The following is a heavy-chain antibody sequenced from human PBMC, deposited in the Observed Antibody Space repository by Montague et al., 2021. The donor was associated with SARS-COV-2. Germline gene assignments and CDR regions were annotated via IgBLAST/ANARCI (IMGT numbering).Heavy chain of an antibody. D-gene: IGHD3-22*01. CDR1: GFSLSPSGVG. CDR2: IYWDDDK. V-gene: IGHV2-5*02. CDR3: AHYYYDSSGVDY. J-gene: IGHJ4*02. Sequence: PALVKPTQTLTLTCTLSGFSLSPSGVGVGWIRQPPGKALEWLALIYWDDDKRYSPSLKSRLTITKDTSKNQVVLTMTNMDPVDTATYYCAHYYYDSSGVDYWGRGTLVTVSS.